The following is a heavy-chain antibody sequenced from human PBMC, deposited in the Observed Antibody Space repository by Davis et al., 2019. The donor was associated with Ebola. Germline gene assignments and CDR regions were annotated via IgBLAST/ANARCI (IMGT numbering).Heavy chain of an antibody. CDR2: IYPDDSDA. Sequence: GESLKISCKGSGYSFTSYWIAWVRQVPGKGLEWMGVIYPDDSDARYSPSFQGQVTISADKSTNTASLQWSSLKASDTAIYYCVRQEGYDTSSVVAYGMNVWGQGTTVTVSS. D-gene: IGHD6-6*01. J-gene: IGHJ6*02. CDR1: GYSFTSYW. CDR3: VRQEGYDTSSVVAYGMNV. V-gene: IGHV5-51*01.